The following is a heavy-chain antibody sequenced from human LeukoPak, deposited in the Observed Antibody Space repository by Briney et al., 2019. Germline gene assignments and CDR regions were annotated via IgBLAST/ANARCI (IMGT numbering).Heavy chain of an antibody. CDR3: ARHPDYYDSSGYYLSFDY. Sequence: GESLKISCKGSGYSFTSYWIGWVRQMLGKGLEWMGIIYPGDSDTRYSPSFQGQVTISADKSISTAYLQWSSLKASDTAMYYCARHPDYYDSSGYYLSFDYWGQGTLVTVSS. D-gene: IGHD3-22*01. V-gene: IGHV5-51*01. CDR1: GYSFTSYW. J-gene: IGHJ4*02. CDR2: IYPGDSDT.